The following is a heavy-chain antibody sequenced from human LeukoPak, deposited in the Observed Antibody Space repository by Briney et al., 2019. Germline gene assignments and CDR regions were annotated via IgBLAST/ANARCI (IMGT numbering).Heavy chain of an antibody. CDR2: ISYDGSTE. J-gene: IGHJ4*02. CDR1: GFTFSSYG. V-gene: IGHV3-30*18. D-gene: IGHD6-13*01. CDR3: AKGSGWYADY. Sequence: GGSLRLSCAASGFTFSSYGMHWVRRAPGKGLEWVALISYDGSTEYYGDSVRGRFTISRDNSKSTMFLQMNSLRDEDTAVYYCAKGSGWYADYWGQGTLVTVSS.